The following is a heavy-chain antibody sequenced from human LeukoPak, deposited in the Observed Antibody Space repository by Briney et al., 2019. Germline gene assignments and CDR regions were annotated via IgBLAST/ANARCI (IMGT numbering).Heavy chain of an antibody. D-gene: IGHD6-13*01. J-gene: IGHJ4*02. CDR3: ARGGRAGYSSSWYALFDY. V-gene: IGHV3-11*01. Sequence: PGGSLRLSCAASGFTFSDYYMSWIRQAPGKGLEWVSYISSSGSTIYYADSVKGRFTISRDNAKNSLYLQMNSLRAEDTAVYYCARGGRAGYSSSWYALFDYWGQGTLVTVSS. CDR2: ISSSGSTI. CDR1: GFTFSDYY.